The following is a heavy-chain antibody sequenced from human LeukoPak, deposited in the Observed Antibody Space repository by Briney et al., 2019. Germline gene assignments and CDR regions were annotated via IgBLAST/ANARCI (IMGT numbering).Heavy chain of an antibody. Sequence: PGGSLRLSCAASGFTFSNAWMSWVRQAPGKGLEWVSSISSSSSYIYYADSVKGRFAISRDNAKNSLYLQMNSLRAEDTAVYYCARELAVGGTWFDPWGQGTLVTVSS. CDR2: ISSSSSYI. J-gene: IGHJ5*02. V-gene: IGHV3-21*01. D-gene: IGHD6-19*01. CDR1: GFTFSNAW. CDR3: ARELAVGGTWFDP.